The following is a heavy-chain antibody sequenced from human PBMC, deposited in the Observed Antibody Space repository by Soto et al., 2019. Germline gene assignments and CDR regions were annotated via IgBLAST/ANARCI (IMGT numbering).Heavy chain of an antibody. J-gene: IGHJ4*02. CDR3: ARAAMGGSSWPFDY. CDR1: GGSISSSNW. V-gene: IGHV4-4*02. D-gene: IGHD6-13*01. CDR2: IYHSGRT. Sequence: QVQLQESGPGLVKPSATLSLTCAVSGGSISSSNWWSWVRQPPGKGLEWIGEIYHSGRTHYNPSLKSRVTISVDKSKNQFSLKLSSVTAADTAVYYCARAAMGGSSWPFDYWGQGNLVTVSS.